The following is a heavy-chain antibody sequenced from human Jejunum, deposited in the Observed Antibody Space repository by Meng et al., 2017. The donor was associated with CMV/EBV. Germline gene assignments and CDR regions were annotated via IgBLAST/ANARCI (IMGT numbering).Heavy chain of an antibody. CDR2: SRVKVNSYPT. Sequence: SGFTFSDHYMDWFRQAPGKGLEWVARSRVKVNSYPTEHAASVKGRFTISRDDLENSLYLQMNSLKTEDTAVYYCARDSRKGGGFDYWGQGTLVTVSS. V-gene: IGHV3-72*01. CDR3: ARDSRKGGGFDY. D-gene: IGHD3-10*01. J-gene: IGHJ4*02. CDR1: GFTFSDHY.